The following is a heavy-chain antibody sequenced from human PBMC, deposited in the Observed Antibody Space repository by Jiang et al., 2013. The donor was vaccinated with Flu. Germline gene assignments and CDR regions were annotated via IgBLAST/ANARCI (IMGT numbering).Heavy chain of an antibody. CDR1: GGSISSNSYY. Sequence: PGLVKPSETLSLTCTVSGGSISSNSYYWGWIRQPPGKGLEWIASLYNSGTTYYNPSLKSRLTISVDTSKNQFSLQLTSVTAADTAVYYCVFMPVVPAANNWFDPWGQGTLVTVSS. CDR2: LYNSGTT. V-gene: IGHV4-39*07. D-gene: IGHD2-2*01. CDR3: VFMPVVPAANNWFDP. J-gene: IGHJ5*02.